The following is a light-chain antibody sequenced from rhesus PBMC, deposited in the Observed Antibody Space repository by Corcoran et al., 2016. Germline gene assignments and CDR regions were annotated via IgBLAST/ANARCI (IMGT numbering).Light chain of an antibody. CDR3: QQGYSYPWT. V-gene: IGKV1S9*01. Sequence: DIQMTQSPSSLSASVGDRVTITCQASQSLSNYLNWYQQKPGKIPKLLIYGASSLQSGIPSRFSGSGSGTDFTLTISSLQPEDFATYYCQQGYSYPWTFGQGTKVEIK. CDR2: GAS. J-gene: IGKJ1*01. CDR1: QSLSNY.